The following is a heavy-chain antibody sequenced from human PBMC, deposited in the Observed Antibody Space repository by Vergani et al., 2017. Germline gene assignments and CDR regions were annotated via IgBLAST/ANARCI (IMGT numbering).Heavy chain of an antibody. CDR2: IYSTGST. CDR1: GGSFNTYY. CDR3: ARVMYRDEASTGYRLEGMDI. D-gene: IGHD3-9*01. Sequence: QVLLEESGPGLVKPSETLSLTCTVSGGSFNTYYWSWIRQSPGKGLEWIGYIYSTGSTNYNPSLNSRVTMSVDTSKNQFSLKLRSVTAADTAVYFCARVMYRDEASTGYRLEGMDIWGQGTTVTISS. V-gene: IGHV4-59*13. J-gene: IGHJ6*02.